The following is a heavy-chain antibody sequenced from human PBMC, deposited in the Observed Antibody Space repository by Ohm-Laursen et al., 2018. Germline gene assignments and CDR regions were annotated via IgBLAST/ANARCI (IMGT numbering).Heavy chain of an antibody. CDR3: ARDRVCGWSPSLAFDI. V-gene: IGHV1-18*01. Sequence: GASVKVSCKASGYTFTTYGINWVRQAPGQGLEWLGWISPYNGDTNYAQTLRGRATMTTDTSTSTAYMELRSLRSDDTAVYYCARDRVCGWSPSLAFDIWGQGTLVTVSS. CDR2: ISPYNGDT. CDR1: GYTFTTYG. D-gene: IGHD6-19*01. J-gene: IGHJ3*02.